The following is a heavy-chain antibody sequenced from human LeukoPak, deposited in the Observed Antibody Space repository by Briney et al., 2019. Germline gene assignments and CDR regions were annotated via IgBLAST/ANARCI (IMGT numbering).Heavy chain of an antibody. J-gene: IGHJ4*02. V-gene: IGHV4-39*07. Sequence: SETLSLTCTVSGGSISSSSYYWGWIRQPPGKGLEWIGEINYSGSTNYNPSLKSRVTLSLDTSKNQFSLKLNSVTAADTAVYYCASGRRYYDNTGYYFSNWGQGTLVTVSS. CDR3: ASGRRYYDNTGYYFSN. CDR1: GGSISSSSYY. D-gene: IGHD3-22*01. CDR2: INYSGST.